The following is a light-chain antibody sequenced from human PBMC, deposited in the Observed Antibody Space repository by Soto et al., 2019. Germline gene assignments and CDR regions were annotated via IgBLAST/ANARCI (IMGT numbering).Light chain of an antibody. Sequence: EIVLTQSPGTLSLSPGERATLSCRASESVFRNYLAWYQQRPGQTPRLLIYGASTRATAIPDRFSGSGSGTAFTLTISRLEPEDFAVYYCQQYANSLSFGGGTKVEI. J-gene: IGKJ4*01. CDR3: QQYANSLS. V-gene: IGKV3-20*01. CDR1: ESVFRNY. CDR2: GAS.